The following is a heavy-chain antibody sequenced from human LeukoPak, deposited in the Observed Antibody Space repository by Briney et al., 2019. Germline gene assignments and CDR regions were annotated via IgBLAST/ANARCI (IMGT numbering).Heavy chain of an antibody. D-gene: IGHD3-10*02. Sequence: QSGGSLRLSCAASGFTFSSYEMNWVRQAPGKGLEGVSYISSSGSTIHYADSVKGRFTISRDNAKNPLYLQMNSLRAEDTAVYYCAELGITMIGGVWGKGTTVTISS. CDR1: GFTFSSYE. CDR2: ISSSGSTI. CDR3: AELGITMIGGV. V-gene: IGHV3-48*03. J-gene: IGHJ6*04.